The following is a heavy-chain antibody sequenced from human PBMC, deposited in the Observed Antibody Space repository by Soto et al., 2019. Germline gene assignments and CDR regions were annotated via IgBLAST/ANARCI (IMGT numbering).Heavy chain of an antibody. CDR3: ARERSLGLFDAYDL. J-gene: IGHJ3*01. Sequence: GASVKVSCKASVFTSSGIRWVRQAPGQRLEWMGWISTHNGNTIYAQKFQGRVIMTVDTSTTTVYMELRSLRPDDTAVYLCARERSLGLFDAYDLWCQGTMVTVSS. CDR2: ISTHNGNT. V-gene: IGHV1-18*04. CDR1: VFTSSG. D-gene: IGHD3-10*01.